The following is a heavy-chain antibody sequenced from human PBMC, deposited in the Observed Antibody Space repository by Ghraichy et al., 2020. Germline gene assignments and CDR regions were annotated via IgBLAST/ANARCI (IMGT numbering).Heavy chain of an antibody. CDR1: GGSISSYY. V-gene: IGHV4-59*01. D-gene: IGHD3-22*01. Sequence: SETLSLTCTVSGGSISSYYWSWIRQPPGKGLEWIGYIYYSGSTNYNPSLKSRVTISVDTSKNQFSLKLSSVTAADTAVYYCARQGDYYDSSGYYSLRFDYWGQGTLVTVSS. CDR2: IYYSGST. J-gene: IGHJ4*02. CDR3: ARQGDYYDSSGYYSLRFDY.